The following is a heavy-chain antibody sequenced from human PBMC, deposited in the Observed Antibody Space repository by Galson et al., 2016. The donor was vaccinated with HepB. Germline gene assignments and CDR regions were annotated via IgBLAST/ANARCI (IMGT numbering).Heavy chain of an antibody. CDR2: MFYSGTF. D-gene: IGHD3-22*01. J-gene: IGHJ3*02. V-gene: IGHV4-31*03. CDR3: ARGTYNSSGYAFDT. CDR1: GASVSRGGYY. Sequence: TLSLTCTVSGASVSRGGYYWSWIRQNPGKGLEWIGFMFYSGTFNHNPSLKSRAAMSIDTSKNQFSLKVTSVTAADTAVYYCARGTYNSSGYAFDTWGQGTMVTVSS.